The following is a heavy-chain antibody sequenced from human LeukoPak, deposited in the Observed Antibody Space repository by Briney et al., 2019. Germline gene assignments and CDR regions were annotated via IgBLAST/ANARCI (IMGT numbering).Heavy chain of an antibody. J-gene: IGHJ6*03. CDR3: ARGLTTVTTFYYYYYMDV. CDR2: IYTSGST. V-gene: IGHV4-61*02. D-gene: IGHD4-17*01. CDR1: GGSISSGSYY. Sequence: SETLSLTCTVSGGSISSGSYYWSWIRQPAGKGLEWIGRIYTSGSTNYNPSLKSRVTISVDTSKNQFSLKLSSVTAADTAVYYCARGLTTVTTFYYYYYMDVWGKGTTVTISS.